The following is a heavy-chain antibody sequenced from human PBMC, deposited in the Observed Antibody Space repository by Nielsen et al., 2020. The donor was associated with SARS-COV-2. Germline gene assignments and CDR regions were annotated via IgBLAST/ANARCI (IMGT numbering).Heavy chain of an antibody. CDR3: ARGHSSSWSNFDY. D-gene: IGHD6-13*01. CDR1: GFTFSSYS. J-gene: IGHJ4*02. Sequence: GESLKISCAASGFTFSSYSMNWVRQAPGKGLEWVAVISYDGSNKYYADSVKGRFTISRDNSKNTLYLQMNSLRAEDTAVYYCARGHSSSWSNFDYWGQGTLVTVSS. CDR2: ISYDGSNK. V-gene: IGHV3-30*03.